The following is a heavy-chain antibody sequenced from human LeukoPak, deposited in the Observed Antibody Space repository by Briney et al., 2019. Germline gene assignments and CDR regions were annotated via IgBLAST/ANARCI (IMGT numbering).Heavy chain of an antibody. J-gene: IGHJ4*02. CDR2: IYYSGST. CDR1: GGSISSSSYY. CDR3: ARHAPISGYYDSHLYYFDY. Sequence: SETLSLTCTVSGGSISSSSYYWGWIRQPPGKGLEWIGSIYYSGSTYYNPSLKSRVTISVDTSKNQFSLKLSSVTAADTAVYYCARHAPISGYYDSHLYYFDYWGQGTLVTVSS. D-gene: IGHD3-22*01. V-gene: IGHV4-39*01.